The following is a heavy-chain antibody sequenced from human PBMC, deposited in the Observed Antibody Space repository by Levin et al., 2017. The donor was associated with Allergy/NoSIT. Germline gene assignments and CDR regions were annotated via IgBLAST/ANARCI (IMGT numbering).Heavy chain of an antibody. CDR3: ASSRGIAAKDRYYFDY. CDR1: GGTFSSYA. D-gene: IGHD6-13*01. Sequence: ASVKVSCKASGGTFSSYAISWVRQAPGQGLEWMGGIIPIFGTANYAQKFQGRVTITADESTSTAYMELSSLRSEDTAVYYCASSRGIAAKDRYYFDYWGQGTLVTVSS. CDR2: IIPIFGTA. J-gene: IGHJ4*02. V-gene: IGHV1-69*13.